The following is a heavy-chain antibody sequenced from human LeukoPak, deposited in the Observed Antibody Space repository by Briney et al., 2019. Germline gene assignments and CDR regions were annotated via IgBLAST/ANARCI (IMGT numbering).Heavy chain of an antibody. J-gene: IGHJ6*03. CDR3: ARDPYSGGYGAYYYYYMDV. CDR1: GFTFDDYG. V-gene: IGHV3-21*01. D-gene: IGHD6-19*01. CDR2: ITTSSSYM. Sequence: GGSLRLSCAASGFTFDDYGMSWVRQAPGKGLEWVSSITTSSSYMFYADSVRGRFTISRDNAENSLYLQMNSLRDEDTAVYYCARDPYSGGYGAYYYYYMDVWGKGTTVTVSS.